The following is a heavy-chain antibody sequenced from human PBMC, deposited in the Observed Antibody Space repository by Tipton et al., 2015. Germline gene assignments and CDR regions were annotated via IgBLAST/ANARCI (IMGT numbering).Heavy chain of an antibody. V-gene: IGHV3-11*01. Sequence: SLRLSCTVSGGSISRYYWAWIRQAPGKGLEWVSCVSSSGNTIYYADSVKGRFTISRDNAKNSLYLQMNTLRAEDTAVYYCARVGKIAAAGDSFDSWGQGTLVPVSS. CDR2: VSSSGNTI. CDR3: ARVGKIAAAGDSFDS. D-gene: IGHD6-13*01. CDR1: GGSISRYY. J-gene: IGHJ4*02.